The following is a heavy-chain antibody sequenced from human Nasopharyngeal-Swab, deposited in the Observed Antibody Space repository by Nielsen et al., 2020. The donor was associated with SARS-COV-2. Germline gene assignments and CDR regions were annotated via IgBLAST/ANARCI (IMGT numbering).Heavy chain of an antibody. CDR1: GFTFNNSN. V-gene: IGHV3-21*01. CDR2: ISSSSSYI. CDR3: ARDGLDYDFWSAYFMDV. D-gene: IGHD3-3*01. J-gene: IGHJ6*02. Sequence: GESLKISCAASGFTFNNSNFNWVRQAPVKGLEWVSSISSSSSYIYYADSVKGRFTISRDNAKNSLSLQMNSLRAEDTAVYYCARDGLDYDFWSAYFMDVWGQGTTVTVSS.